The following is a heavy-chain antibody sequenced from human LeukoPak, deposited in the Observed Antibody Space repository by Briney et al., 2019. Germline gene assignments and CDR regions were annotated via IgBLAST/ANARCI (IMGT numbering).Heavy chain of an antibody. CDR1: GGTFSSYA. D-gene: IGHD2-8*01. CDR3: ARDTEMYGPYFDY. CDR2: IIPILGIA. J-gene: IGHJ4*02. V-gene: IGHV1-69*04. Sequence: GASVKVSCKASGGTFSSYAISWVRQAPGQGLEWMGRIIPILGIANYAQKLQGRVTMTTDTSTSTAYMELRSLRSDDTAVYYCARDTEMYGPYFDYWGQGTLVTVSS.